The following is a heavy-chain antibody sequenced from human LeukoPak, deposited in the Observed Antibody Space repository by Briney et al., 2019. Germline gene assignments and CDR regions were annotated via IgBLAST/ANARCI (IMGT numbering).Heavy chain of an antibody. CDR1: GGSISSTRYY. V-gene: IGHV4-39*02. D-gene: IGHD3-10*01. J-gene: IGHJ5*02. CDR2: MYHSGST. CDR3: ARRYHYVSGSYYNHFDP. Sequence: PSETLSLTCSVSGGSISSTRYYWGWIRQPPGKGLEWIGSMYHSGSTYYNPSLKSRVTISVDTSKNHFSLELSSVTAADTAVYYCARRYHYVSGSYYNHFDPWGQGTLVTVSS.